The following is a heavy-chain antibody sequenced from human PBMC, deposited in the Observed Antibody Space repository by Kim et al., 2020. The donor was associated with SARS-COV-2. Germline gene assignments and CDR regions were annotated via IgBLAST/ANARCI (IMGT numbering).Heavy chain of an antibody. CDR2: ISSSSSYI. Sequence: GGSLRLSCAASGFTFSSYSMNWVRQAPGKGLEWVSSISSSSSYIYYADSVKGRFTISRDNAKNSLYLQMNSLRAEDTAVYYCARDPSMVRGDYGMDVWGQGTTVTVSS. CDR1: GFTFSSYS. CDR3: ARDPSMVRGDYGMDV. D-gene: IGHD3-10*01. V-gene: IGHV3-21*01. J-gene: IGHJ6*02.